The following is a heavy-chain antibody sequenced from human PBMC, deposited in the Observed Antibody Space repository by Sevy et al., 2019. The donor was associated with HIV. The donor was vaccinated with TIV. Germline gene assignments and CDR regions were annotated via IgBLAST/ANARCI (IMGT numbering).Heavy chain of an antibody. CDR1: GFSFSRYF. CDR2: INSDGSTT. J-gene: IGHJ4*02. CDR3: ARDTLGYGGNPNLDLDL. Sequence: QLGGSLRLSCAASGFSFSRYFMHWVRQAPGKGLVWVARINSDGSTTNYADSVKGRFTVSRDNAKNTLYLELHSLRVEDTASYYCARDTLGYGGNPNLDLDLWGQGTLVTVSS. V-gene: IGHV3-74*01. D-gene: IGHD4-17*01.